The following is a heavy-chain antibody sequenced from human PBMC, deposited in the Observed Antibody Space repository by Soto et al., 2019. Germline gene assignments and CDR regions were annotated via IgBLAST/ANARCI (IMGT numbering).Heavy chain of an antibody. CDR3: ARAPGIAAAGYFDY. CDR2: IYHSGST. J-gene: IGHJ4*02. D-gene: IGHD6-13*01. V-gene: IGHV4-30-2*01. Sequence: SETLSLTCAVSGGSISSGGYSWSWIRQPPGKGLEWIGYIYHSGSTYYNPSLKSRVTISVDRSKNQSSLKLSSVTAADTAVYYCARAPGIAAAGYFDYWGQGTLVTVSS. CDR1: GGSISSGGYS.